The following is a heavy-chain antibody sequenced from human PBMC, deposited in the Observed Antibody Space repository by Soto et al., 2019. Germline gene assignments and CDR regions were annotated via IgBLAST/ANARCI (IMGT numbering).Heavy chain of an antibody. V-gene: IGHV1-69*13. D-gene: IGHD1-1*01. CDR3: ARNGTQTGYSYGMDV. CDR2: IIPIFDTA. J-gene: IGHJ6*02. CDR1: GGTLSDFT. Sequence: SVKVSCKASGGTLSDFTINWVRQAPGQRLEWMGGIIPIFDTANYAEKFQGRVTITADESTSTSFMEVSSLRSEDTAVYYCARNGTQTGYSYGMDVWGQGTMVTVSS.